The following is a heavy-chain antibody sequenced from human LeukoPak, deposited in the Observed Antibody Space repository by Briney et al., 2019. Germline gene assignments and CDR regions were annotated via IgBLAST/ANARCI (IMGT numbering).Heavy chain of an antibody. CDR2: IYPGDSDT. J-gene: IGHJ4*02. D-gene: IGHD6-13*01. CDR1: GYSFTSYW. CDR3: ARRGPVAAAGYYFDY. Sequence: GESLKISCKGSGYSFTSYWIGWVRQMPGKGLEWMGIIYPGDSDTRYSPSLQGQVTISADKSSSTAYLQWSSLKASDTAMYYCARRGPVAAAGYYFDYWGQGTLVTVSS. V-gene: IGHV5-51*01.